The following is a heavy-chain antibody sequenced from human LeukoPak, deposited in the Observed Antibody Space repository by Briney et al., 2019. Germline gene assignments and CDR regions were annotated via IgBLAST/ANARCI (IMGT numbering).Heavy chain of an antibody. V-gene: IGHV4-59*08. CDR2: IYYSGST. CDR3: GSFTRGEFTPDNWFDP. CDR1: GGSISSYY. J-gene: IGHJ5*02. Sequence: SSETLSLTCTVSGGSISSYYWSWIRQPPGKGLECIGYIYYSGSTNYNPSLKSRVTISVDTSKNQFSLKLSSVTAADTAVYYCGSFTRGEFTPDNWFDPWGQGTLVTVSS. D-gene: IGHD3-10*01.